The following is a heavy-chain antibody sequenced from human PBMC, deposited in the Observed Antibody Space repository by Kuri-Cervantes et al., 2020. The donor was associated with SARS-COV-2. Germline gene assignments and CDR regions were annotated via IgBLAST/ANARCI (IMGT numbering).Heavy chain of an antibody. J-gene: IGHJ3*02. Sequence: SETLSLTCTVSGGSISSYYWSWIRQPPGKGLEWIGYIYYSGSTNYNPSLKSRVTISVDTSKNQFSLKLSSVTAADTAVYYCARDFGYCSGGSCSEDAFDIWGQGTMVTVS. CDR3: ARDFGYCSGGSCSEDAFDI. CDR2: IYYSGST. V-gene: IGHV4-59*01. CDR1: GGSISSYY. D-gene: IGHD2-15*01.